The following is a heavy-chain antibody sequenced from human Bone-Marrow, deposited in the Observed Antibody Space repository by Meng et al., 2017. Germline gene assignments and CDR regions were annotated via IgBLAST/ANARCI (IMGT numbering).Heavy chain of an antibody. J-gene: IGHJ4*02. D-gene: IGHD6-13*01. V-gene: IGHV3-15*04. CDR1: GFSFTDDW. Sequence: VQLGEGGGRLLKPGVSPSLSCVDSGFSFTDDWMSWVRQAPGKGLGWVGRIESNSDGGTTDYAATVKGRFTISRDDSKNTLYLQMNSLIIEDTALYFCATGAAAADHWGQGTLVTVSS. CDR2: IESNSDGGTT. CDR3: ATGAAAADH.